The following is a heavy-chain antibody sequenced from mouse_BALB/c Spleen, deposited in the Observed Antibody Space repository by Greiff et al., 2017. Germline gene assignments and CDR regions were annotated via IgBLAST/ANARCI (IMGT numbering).Heavy chain of an antibody. J-gene: IGHJ3*01. CDR1: GFNIKDYY. D-gene: IGHD2-2*01. CDR3: ATGYGPLAY. V-gene: IGHV14-1*02. Sequence: SGAELVRPGALVKLSCKASGFNIKDYYMHWVKQRPEQGLEWIGWIDPENGNTIYDPKFQGKASITADTSSNTDYLQLSSLTSEDTAVYYCATGYGPLAYWGQGTLVTVSA. CDR2: IDPENGNT.